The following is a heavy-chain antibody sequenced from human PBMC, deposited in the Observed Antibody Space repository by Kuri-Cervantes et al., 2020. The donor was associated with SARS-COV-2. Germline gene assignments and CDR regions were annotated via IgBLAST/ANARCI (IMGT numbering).Heavy chain of an antibody. V-gene: IGHV1-69*13. CDR1: GGTFSSYA. D-gene: IGHD3-3*01. J-gene: IGHJ6*02. CDR3: ARAEVRSGRVYYYYGMDV. Sequence: SVKVSCKASGGTFSSYAISWVRQAPGQGLEWMGGIIPIFGIANYAQKFQGRVTITADESTSTAYMELSSLRSEDTAVYYCARAEVRSGRVYYYYGMDVWGQGTTVTVSS. CDR2: IIPIFGIA.